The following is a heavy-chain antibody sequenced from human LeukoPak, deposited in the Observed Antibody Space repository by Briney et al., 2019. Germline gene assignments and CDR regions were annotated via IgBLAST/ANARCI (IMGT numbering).Heavy chain of an antibody. D-gene: IGHD5-18*01. CDR1: GGSFSGYY. CDR2: INHSGST. V-gene: IGHV4-34*01. CDR3: ARDTAMVALDY. J-gene: IGHJ4*02. Sequence: PSETLSLTCAVYGGSFSGYYWSWIRQPPGKGLEWIGEINHSGSTNYNPSLKSRVTIPVDTSKNQFSLKLSSVTAADTAVYYCARDTAMVALDYWGQGTLVTVSS.